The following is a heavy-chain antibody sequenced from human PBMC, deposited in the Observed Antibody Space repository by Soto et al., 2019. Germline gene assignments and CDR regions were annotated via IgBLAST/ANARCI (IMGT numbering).Heavy chain of an antibody. D-gene: IGHD1-20*01. CDR3: ARRLRDNLNFFIGEPFDY. CDR2: INHSGST. V-gene: IGHV4-34*01. Sequence: SETMSLTCAVYGGSFSGYYWSWIRQPPGEGLEWIGEINHSGSTNYNPSLKSRVTISVDTSKNQFSLKLSSVTAADTALYYCARRLRDNLNFFIGEPFDYGGQGTLVTV. J-gene: IGHJ4*02. CDR1: GGSFSGYY.